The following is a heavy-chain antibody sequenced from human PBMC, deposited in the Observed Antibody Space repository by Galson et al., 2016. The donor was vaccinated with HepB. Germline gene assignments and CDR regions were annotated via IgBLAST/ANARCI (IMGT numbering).Heavy chain of an antibody. V-gene: IGHV3-13*01. CDR3: ASGPHWNHAY. Sequence: SLRLSCAISEFTFNDYDMHWVRQGTGESLEWVANMRPAGDKYYPGSVKGRFTVSRESANNSFYLQMGSLKAGDSGVYYCASGPHWNHAYWGQGTLVTVSS. CDR2: MRPAGDK. D-gene: IGHD1-1*01. CDR1: EFTFNDYD. J-gene: IGHJ4*02.